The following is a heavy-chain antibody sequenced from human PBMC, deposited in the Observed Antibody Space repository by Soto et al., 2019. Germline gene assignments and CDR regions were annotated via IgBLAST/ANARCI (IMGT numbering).Heavy chain of an antibody. J-gene: IGHJ4*02. CDR3: AKAYSGSSLPTYRFDF. CDR2: ISWNSNRI. D-gene: IGHD1-26*01. V-gene: IGHV3-9*01. Sequence: PGGSLRLSCAASGFTFGDYAMHWVRQAPGKGLEWVSGISWNSNRIAYGDSVKGRFTISRDNAKNSLYLQMNSLRAEDTALYYCAKAYSGSSLPTYRFDFWGQGTLVTVSS. CDR1: GFTFGDYA.